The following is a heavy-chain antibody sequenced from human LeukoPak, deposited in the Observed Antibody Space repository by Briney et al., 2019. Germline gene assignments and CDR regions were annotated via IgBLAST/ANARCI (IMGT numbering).Heavy chain of an antibody. J-gene: IGHJ4*02. CDR3: ARAQAPGYCSSTSCYGVVQFDY. D-gene: IGHD2-2*01. Sequence: ASVKVSCKASGYTFTSYYMHWVRQAPGQGLEWMGIINPSGGSTSYAQKFQGRVTMTRDTSTSTVYMELSSLRSEDTAVYYCARAQAPGYCSSTSCYGVVQFDYWXXGTXVTVSS. CDR1: GYTFTSYY. V-gene: IGHV1-46*01. CDR2: INPSGGST.